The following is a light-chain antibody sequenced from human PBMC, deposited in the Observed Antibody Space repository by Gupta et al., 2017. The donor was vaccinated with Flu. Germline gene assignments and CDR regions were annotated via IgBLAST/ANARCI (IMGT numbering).Light chain of an antibody. V-gene: IGKV1-9*01. CDR3: QQLNSSPLT. CDR2: AAS. J-gene: IGKJ4*01. Sequence: DRQLSQYPSFLSASVGDRVTITCRASQGIRSYLAWYQQKPGKAPKLLIYAASRLKSGVPSRFSGSGSGTEFTLTISSRQPEDFATYYCQQLNSSPLTFGGGTKVDIK. CDR1: QGIRSY.